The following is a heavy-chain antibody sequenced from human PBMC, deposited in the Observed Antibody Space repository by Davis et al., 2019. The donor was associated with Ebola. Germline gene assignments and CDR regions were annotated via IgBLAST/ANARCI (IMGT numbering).Heavy chain of an antibody. Sequence: SVKVSCKASGCTFSSYAISWVRQAPGQGLEWMGGIIPIFGTANYAQKFQGRVTITADESTSTAYMELSSLRSEDTAVYYCARDRIAVAGTRGFDPWGQGTLVTVSS. D-gene: IGHD6-19*01. J-gene: IGHJ5*02. CDR2: IIPIFGTA. V-gene: IGHV1-69*13. CDR3: ARDRIAVAGTRGFDP. CDR1: GCTFSSYA.